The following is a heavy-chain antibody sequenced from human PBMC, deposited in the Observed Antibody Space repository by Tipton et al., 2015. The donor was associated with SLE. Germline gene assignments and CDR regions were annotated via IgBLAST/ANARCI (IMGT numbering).Heavy chain of an antibody. CDR1: GGSIGSHY. V-gene: IGHV4-31*03. J-gene: IGHJ4*02. CDR2: IYNSGGT. Sequence: TLSLTCSVSGGSIGSHYWSWIRQHPGKGLEWIGYIYNSGGTDYNPSLKSRVTISADTSKNHFSLNLSSVTAADTAVYYCARGGVGGYDYFDYWGQGALVTVSS. D-gene: IGHD5-12*01. CDR3: ARGGVGGYDYFDY.